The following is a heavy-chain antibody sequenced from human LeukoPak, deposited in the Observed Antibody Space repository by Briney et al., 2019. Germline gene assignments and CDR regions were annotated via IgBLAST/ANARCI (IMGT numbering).Heavy chain of an antibody. CDR3: ATLPSYYYGSGSPRILYY. Sequence: GASVKVSCKVSGYTLTELSMHWVRQAPGKGLEWMGGFDPEDGETIYAQKFQGRVTMTEDTSTDTAYMELSSLRSEDTAVYYCATLPSYYYGSGSPRILYYWGQGTLVTVSS. CDR1: GYTLTELS. D-gene: IGHD3-10*01. CDR2: FDPEDGET. J-gene: IGHJ4*02. V-gene: IGHV1-24*01.